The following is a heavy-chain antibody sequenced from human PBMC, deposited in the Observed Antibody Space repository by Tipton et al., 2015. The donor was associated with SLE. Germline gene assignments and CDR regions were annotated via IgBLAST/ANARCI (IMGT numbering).Heavy chain of an antibody. V-gene: IGHV4-39*01. CDR1: GGSISSYY. CDR2: IYYSGST. CDR3: ARHAHQWRTYWYFDL. D-gene: IGHD6-19*01. J-gene: IGHJ2*01. Sequence: TLSLTCTVSGGSISSYYWSWIRQPPGKGLEWIGSIYYSGSTYYNPSLKSRVTISVDTSKNQFSLKLSSVTAADTAVYYCARHAHQWRTYWYFDLWGRGTLVTVSS.